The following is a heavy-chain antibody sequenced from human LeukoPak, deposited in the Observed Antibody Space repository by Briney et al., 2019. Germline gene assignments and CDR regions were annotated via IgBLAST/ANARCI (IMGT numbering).Heavy chain of an antibody. CDR3: ARVGTIRYFDWFHDAFDI. Sequence: LTGGSLRLSCAASGFTFSSYEMNWVRQAPGKGLEWVSYISSSGSTIYYADSVKGRFTISRDNAKNSLYLQMNSLRAEDTAVYYCARVGTIRYFDWFHDAFDIWGQGTMVTVSS. D-gene: IGHD3-9*01. J-gene: IGHJ3*02. CDR1: GFTFSSYE. CDR2: ISSSGSTI. V-gene: IGHV3-48*03.